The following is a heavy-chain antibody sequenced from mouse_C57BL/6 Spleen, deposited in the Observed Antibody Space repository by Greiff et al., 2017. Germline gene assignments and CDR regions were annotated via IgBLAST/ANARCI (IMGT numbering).Heavy chain of an antibody. D-gene: IGHD1-1*01. V-gene: IGHV1-26*01. CDR1: GYTFTDYY. Sequence: VQLQQSGPELVKPGASVKISCKASGYTFTDYYMNWVKQSHGKSLEWIGDINPNNGGTSYNQKFKGKATLTVDKSSSTAYMELRSLTSEDSAVYYCARGRHYYGSSYAMDYWGQGTSVTVSS. CDR2: INPNNGGT. CDR3: ARGRHYYGSSYAMDY. J-gene: IGHJ4*01.